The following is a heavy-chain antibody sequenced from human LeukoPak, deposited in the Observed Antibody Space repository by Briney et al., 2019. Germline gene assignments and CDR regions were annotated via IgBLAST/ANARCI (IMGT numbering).Heavy chain of an antibody. CDR3: AKAPYCLGEYHYCGMVF. CDR1: GDSITSYY. Sequence: PSETLSLTSTVSGDSITSYYWSWIPQPPGKGRKGSVYIYYIGSTNYNPSLKRRATTSVETTKNQFSLNSSSVSAANTALYYSAKAPYCLGEYHYCGMVFWLRGTKITVS. D-gene: IGHD3-16*01. V-gene: IGHV4-59*12. J-gene: IGHJ6*02. CDR2: IYYIGST.